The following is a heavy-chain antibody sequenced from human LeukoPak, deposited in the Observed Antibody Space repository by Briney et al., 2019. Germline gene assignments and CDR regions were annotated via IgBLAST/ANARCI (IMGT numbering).Heavy chain of an antibody. D-gene: IGHD5-18*01. J-gene: IGHJ4*02. V-gene: IGHV3-33*01. Sequence: GRSLRLSCAASGFTFSSYGMHWVRQAPGKGLEWVAVIWYDGSNKYYADSVKGRFTISRDNSKSTLYLQMNSLRAEDTAVYYCARDLSFGYGYGKDWGQGTLVTVSS. CDR3: ARDLSFGYGYGKD. CDR2: IWYDGSNK. CDR1: GFTFSSYG.